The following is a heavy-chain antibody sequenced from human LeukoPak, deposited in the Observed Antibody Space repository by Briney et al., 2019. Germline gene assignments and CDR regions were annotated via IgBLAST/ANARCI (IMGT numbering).Heavy chain of an antibody. CDR1: GGSISSGGYY. J-gene: IGHJ6*02. CDR2: IYYSGST. Sequence: SETLSLTCTVSGGSISSGGYYWSWIRQHPGKGLEWIGYIYYSGSTYYNPSLKSRVTISVDTSKNQFSLKLSSVTAADTVVYYCARAKVLVALDYYYYYGMDVWGQGTTVTVSS. V-gene: IGHV4-31*03. D-gene: IGHD2-15*01. CDR3: ARAKVLVALDYYYYYGMDV.